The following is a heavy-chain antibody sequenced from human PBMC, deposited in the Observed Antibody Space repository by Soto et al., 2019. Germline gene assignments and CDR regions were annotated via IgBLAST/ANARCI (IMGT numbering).Heavy chain of an antibody. CDR2: INHSGST. Sequence: PSETLSLTCAVYGGSFSGYYWSWIRQPPGKGLEWIGEINHSGSTNYNPSLKSRVTISVDTSKNQLSLKLSSVTAADTAVYYCARLRGTRTDFDYWGQGTLVTVSS. D-gene: IGHD1-1*01. V-gene: IGHV4-34*01. J-gene: IGHJ4*02. CDR3: ARLRGTRTDFDY. CDR1: GGSFSGYY.